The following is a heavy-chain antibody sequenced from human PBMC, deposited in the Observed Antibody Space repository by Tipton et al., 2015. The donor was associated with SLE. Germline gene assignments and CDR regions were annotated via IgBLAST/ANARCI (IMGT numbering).Heavy chain of an antibody. D-gene: IGHD7-27*01. CDR1: GDSINGFY. CDR3: ARETSWVDY. CDR2: IYYTGST. Sequence: TLSLTCIVSGDSINGFYWNWIRQPPGKGLEWIGHIYYTGSTNFSPSLKSRVTISVDTSKNQFSLKLTSLTAADTAVYYCARETSWVDYWGQGTLVTVSS. V-gene: IGHV4-59*12. J-gene: IGHJ4*02.